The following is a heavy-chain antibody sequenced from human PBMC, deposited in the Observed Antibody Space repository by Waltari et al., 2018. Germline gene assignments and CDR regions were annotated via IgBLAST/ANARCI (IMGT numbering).Heavy chain of an antibody. CDR2: ISGSSSST. J-gene: IGHJ3*02. V-gene: IGHV3-23*01. CDR3: AKVEGGIVTRYYALDI. D-gene: IGHD3-16*02. Sequence: EVQLLESGGGLVQPGGSLRLSCAASGFTFGNSARSWVRQAPGKGLEWISGISGSSSSTYYADSVKGRFTISRDNSKNTLYLQMNSLRAEDTAVYFCAKVEGGIVTRYYALDIWGQGTMVTVS. CDR1: GFTFGNSA.